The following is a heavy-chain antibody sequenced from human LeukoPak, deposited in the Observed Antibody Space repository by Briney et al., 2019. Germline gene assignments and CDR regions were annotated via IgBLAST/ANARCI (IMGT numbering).Heavy chain of an antibody. CDR2: TSAGGSST. D-gene: IGHD5-12*01. J-gene: IGHJ4*02. Sequence: GGSLRLSCAASGFSFSSYAMHWVRQAPGKGLEWVSTTSAGGSSTYYADSVKGRVTISRDNSKNTLYLQMNSLRAEDTAIYYCAKVPTYSGYEYPPYFFDCWGQGTLVTVSS. CDR3: AKVPTYSGYEYPPYFFDC. V-gene: IGHV3-23*01. CDR1: GFSFSSYA.